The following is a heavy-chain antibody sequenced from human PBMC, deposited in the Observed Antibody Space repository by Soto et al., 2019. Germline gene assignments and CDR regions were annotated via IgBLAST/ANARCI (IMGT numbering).Heavy chain of an antibody. D-gene: IGHD2-8*01. CDR1: GYTFTRYG. J-gene: IGHJ6*03. CDR3: AVAVYAIRTVEKAYYYSYVDV. CDR2: MNPNSGNT. Sequence: ASVKVSCKASGYTFTRYGINWVRQATGQGLERMGWMNPNSGNTGYAQKFQGRVTMTRNTSISTAYMELSSLRSEDTAVYYCAVAVYAIRTVEKAYYYSYVDVWGKGTTVTVSS. V-gene: IGHV1-8*01.